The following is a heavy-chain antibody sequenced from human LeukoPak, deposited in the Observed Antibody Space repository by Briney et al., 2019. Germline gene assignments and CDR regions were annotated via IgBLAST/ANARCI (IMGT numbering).Heavy chain of an antibody. CDR1: GFTFSDYY. CDR2: ISSSGSTI. J-gene: IGHJ6*02. CDR3: ARDPQYYYYGMDV. V-gene: IGHV3-11*01. Sequence: PGGSLRLSSAASGFTFSDYYMSRVRQAPGKGLEWVSYISSSGSTIYYADSVKGRFTISRDNAKNSLYLQMNSLRAEDTAVYYCARDPQYYYYGMDVWGQGTTVTVSS.